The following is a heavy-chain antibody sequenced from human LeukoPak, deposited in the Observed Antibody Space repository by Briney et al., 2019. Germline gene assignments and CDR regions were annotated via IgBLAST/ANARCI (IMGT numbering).Heavy chain of an antibody. D-gene: IGHD6-19*01. J-gene: IGHJ6*03. CDR1: GFTFSSYG. V-gene: IGHV3-7*01. CDR3: ARESSGWYWGGHYYYYYMDV. Sequence: GGSLRLSCAASGFTFSSYGMHWVRQAPGKGLEWVANIKQDGSEKYYVDSVKGRFTISRDNAKNSLYLQMNSLRAEDTAVYYCARESSGWYWGGHYYYYYMDVWGKGTTVTISS. CDR2: IKQDGSEK.